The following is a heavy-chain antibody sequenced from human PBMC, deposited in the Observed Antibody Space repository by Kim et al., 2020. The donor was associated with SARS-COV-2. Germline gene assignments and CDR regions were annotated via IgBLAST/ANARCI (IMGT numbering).Heavy chain of an antibody. CDR3: AKASGHDLRAFDY. CDR2: ISWNSGSI. D-gene: IGHD5-12*01. Sequence: GGSLRPSCAASGFTFDDYAMHWVRQAPGKGLEWVSGISWNSGSIGYADSVKGRFTISRDNAKNSLYLQMNSLRAEDTALYYCAKASGHDLRAFDYWGQGTLVTVSS. V-gene: IGHV3-9*01. J-gene: IGHJ4*02. CDR1: GFTFDDYA.